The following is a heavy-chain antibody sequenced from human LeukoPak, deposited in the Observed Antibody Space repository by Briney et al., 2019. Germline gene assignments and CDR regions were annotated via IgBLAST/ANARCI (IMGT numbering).Heavy chain of an antibody. CDR2: ISSGSTTT. V-gene: IGHV3-48*01. J-gene: IGHJ6*03. CDR3: ARRPLSGSYYNNSYMDV. D-gene: IGHD1-26*01. Sequence: PGGSLRLSCAASGFTFSSYDMNWVRQAPGKGLEWVSYISSGSTTTYYADSVKGRFTVSRDNAKNSFYLQMNSLRVEDTAVYYCARRPLSGSYYNNSYMDVWGKGTTVTVSS. CDR1: GFTFSSYD.